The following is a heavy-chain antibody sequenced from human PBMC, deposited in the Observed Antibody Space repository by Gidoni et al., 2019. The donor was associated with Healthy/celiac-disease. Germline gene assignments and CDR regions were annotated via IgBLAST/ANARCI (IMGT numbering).Heavy chain of an antibody. Sequence: EVQLLESGGGLVQPGGSLRLSCAASGFTFSSYAMSWVRKAPGKGLEWVSAISGSGGSTYYADSVKGRFTISRDNSKNTLYLQMNSLRAEDTAVYYCAKGLTADDAFDIWGQGTMVTVSS. CDR1: GFTFSSYA. D-gene: IGHD2-21*02. V-gene: IGHV3-23*01. J-gene: IGHJ3*02. CDR3: AKGLTADDAFDI. CDR2: ISGSGGST.